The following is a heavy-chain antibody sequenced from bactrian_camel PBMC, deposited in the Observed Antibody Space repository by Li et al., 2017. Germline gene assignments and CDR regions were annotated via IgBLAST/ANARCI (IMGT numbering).Heavy chain of an antibody. D-gene: IGHD2*01. CDR3: ATDSLGSGSWLGPY. J-gene: IGHJ4*01. V-gene: IGHV3S1*01. CDR2: IDSRLNLT. Sequence: HVQLVESGGGLVQPGGSLRLSCAASGFTFSSYCMSWVRQAPGKGLEWVSTIDSRLNLTYYADSVKGRFTISRDDAKNTLYLQMNSLKSEDTALYYRATDSLGSGSWLGPYWGQGTQVTVS. CDR1: GFTFSSYC.